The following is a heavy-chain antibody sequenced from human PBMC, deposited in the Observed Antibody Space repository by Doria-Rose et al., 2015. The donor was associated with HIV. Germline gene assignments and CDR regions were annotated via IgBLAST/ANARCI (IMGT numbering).Heavy chain of an antibody. CDR1: GVSLSSPGMG. V-gene: IGHV2-26*01. CDR3: ARIKSSRWYHKYYFDF. J-gene: IGHJ4*02. D-gene: IGHD6-13*01. Sequence: QVTLKESGPVLVKPTETLTLTCTVSGVSLSSPGMGVSWIRQPPGKALEWLAKIFSDDERSYKTTLKSRLTISRGTSISQVVLTMTDMDPVDTATYYCARIKSSRWYHKYYFDFWGQGTLVIVSA. CDR2: IFSDDER.